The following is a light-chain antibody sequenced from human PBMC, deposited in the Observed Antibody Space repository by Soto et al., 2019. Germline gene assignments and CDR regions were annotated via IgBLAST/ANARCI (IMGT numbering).Light chain of an antibody. CDR1: QGISSW. V-gene: IGKV1-12*01. J-gene: IGKJ1*01. Sequence: DIQMTQSPSSVXASXXXXVXXXCLASQGISSWLAWYQQKPGRAPKLLIFAASRLQTGVPSRFSGSGSGTDFTLTISSLQAEDFATYFCQQGKSFPRTFGQGTKVDI. CDR2: AAS. CDR3: QQGKSFPRT.